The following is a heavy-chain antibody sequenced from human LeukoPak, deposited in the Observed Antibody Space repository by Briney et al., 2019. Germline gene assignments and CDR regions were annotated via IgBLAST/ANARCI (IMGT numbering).Heavy chain of an antibody. CDR1: GGSISGTAYY. CDR2: IYYSGST. Sequence: SETLSLTCAISGGSISGTAYYWGWIRQPPGKGLEGIGSIYYSGSTYYNPSLKSRLTISVDTSKNQFSLKLSSVTAADTAVYYCARSAIAAAGTWWFDPWGQGTLVTVSS. V-gene: IGHV4-39*07. J-gene: IGHJ5*02. D-gene: IGHD6-13*01. CDR3: ARSAIAAAGTWWFDP.